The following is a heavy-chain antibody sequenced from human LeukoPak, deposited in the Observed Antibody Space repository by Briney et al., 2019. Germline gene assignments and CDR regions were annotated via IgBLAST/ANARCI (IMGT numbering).Heavy chain of an antibody. J-gene: IGHJ3*02. Sequence: SGTLSLTSTVSRGSISIYYWSSVRRPPRQGLEGVGYVYYTGGINNTPSLSSRVTISVYTSKNQFSLKLNYVTDADTGLYYCARRRRIEGAGARGDAFDIWGQGTMVTVSS. CDR2: VYYTGGI. CDR3: ARRRRIEGAGARGDAFDI. CDR1: RGSISIYY. D-gene: IGHD6-13*01. V-gene: IGHV4-59*08.